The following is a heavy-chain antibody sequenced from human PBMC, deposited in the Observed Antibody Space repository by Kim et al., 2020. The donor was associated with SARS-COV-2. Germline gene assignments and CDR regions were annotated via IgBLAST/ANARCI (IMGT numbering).Heavy chain of an antibody. V-gene: IGHV3-23*01. Sequence: DSVKGEFTISRDNSKNTRYLQMNSLRAEDTGVYYCAKDTSLSIIVVATFDWWGQGTLVTVSS. D-gene: IGHD3-22*01. J-gene: IGHJ4*02. CDR3: AKDTSLSIIVVATFDW.